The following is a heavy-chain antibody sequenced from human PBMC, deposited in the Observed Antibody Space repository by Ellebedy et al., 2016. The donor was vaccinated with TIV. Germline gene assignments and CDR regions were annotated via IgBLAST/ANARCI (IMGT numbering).Heavy chain of an antibody. J-gene: IGHJ6*02. CDR1: GFPFSRYS. Sequence: GEPLKISCAASGFPFSRYSVNWVRQAPGKGLEWLSYISSSGSTIYYADSLKGRFTISRDNAGNSLYLQMNSLRAEDTAVYYCARAVKDYYYGLDVWGQGTTVTVSS. CDR3: ARAVKDYYYGLDV. CDR2: ISSSGSTI. V-gene: IGHV3-48*04.